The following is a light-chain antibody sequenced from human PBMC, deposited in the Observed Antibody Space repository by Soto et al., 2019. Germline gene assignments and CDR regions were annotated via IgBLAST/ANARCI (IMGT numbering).Light chain of an antibody. V-gene: IGLV2-11*01. CDR2: DVS. CDR3: CSYAGSYTFVVV. Sequence: QSALTQPRSVSGSPGQSVTISCTGTSSDVGGYNYVSWYQQHPGKAPKLMIYDVSKRPSGVPDRFSGSKSGNTASLTISGLQAEDEADYYCCSYAGSYTFVVVFSGGTKLTVL. J-gene: IGLJ2*01. CDR1: SSDVGGYNY.